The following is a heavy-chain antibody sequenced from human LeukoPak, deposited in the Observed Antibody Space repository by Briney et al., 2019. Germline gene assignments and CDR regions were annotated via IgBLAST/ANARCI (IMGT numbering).Heavy chain of an antibody. CDR1: VFTFSSYW. D-gene: IGHD2-2*01. CDR2: IKQDGSEK. V-gene: IGHV3-7*03. J-gene: IGHJ4*02. CDR3: ASFRCGTTNCPRPYYFDY. Sequence: GGSLRLSCAASVFTFSSYWMTWVRQAPGKGLEWVANIKQDGSEKYYVDSVKGRFTISRDNAKNSLYLQMNRLRAEDTALYYCASFRCGTTNCPRPYYFDYCGQGTLVTVSS.